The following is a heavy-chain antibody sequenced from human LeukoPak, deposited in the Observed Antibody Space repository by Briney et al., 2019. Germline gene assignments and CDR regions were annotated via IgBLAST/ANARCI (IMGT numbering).Heavy chain of an antibody. D-gene: IGHD6-25*01. J-gene: IGHJ4*02. CDR3: ARDGAADNFDY. V-gene: IGHV3-7*01. CDR1: GFTFSNYA. CDR2: IKQDGSEK. Sequence: GGSLRLSCAASGFTFSNYAMSWVRQAPGKGLEWVANIKQDGSEKYYVDSVKGRFTISRDNAKNSLYLQMNSLRAEDTAVYYCARDGAADNFDYWGQGTLVTVSS.